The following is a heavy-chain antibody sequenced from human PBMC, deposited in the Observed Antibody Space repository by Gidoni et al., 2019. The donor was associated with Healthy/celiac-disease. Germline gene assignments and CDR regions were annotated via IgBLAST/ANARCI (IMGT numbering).Heavy chain of an antibody. CDR1: GFTFSSYS. J-gene: IGHJ4*02. D-gene: IGHD3-22*01. V-gene: IGHV3-21*01. Sequence: EVQLVESGGGLVKPGGSLRLSCSASGFTFSSYSMNWVRQAPGKGLEWVSSISSSSSYIYYADSVKGRFTISRDNAKNSLYLQMNSLRAEDTAVYYCAQPPYYYDSSGVWGQGTLVTVSS. CDR2: ISSSSSYI. CDR3: AQPPYYYDSSGV.